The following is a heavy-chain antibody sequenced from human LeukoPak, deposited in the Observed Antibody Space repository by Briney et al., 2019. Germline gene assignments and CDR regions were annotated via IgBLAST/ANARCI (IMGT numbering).Heavy chain of an antibody. D-gene: IGHD3-16*01. Sequence: GALRLSCSASGFVFSIYTMYWVRQAPGKGPEYVSTISGSGNGGSIYYADSVKGRFTISRDDSKSILYLQMNGLGSEDTAVYYCVKDFGRVRGTPDSWGQGTLVTVSS. J-gene: IGHJ4*02. CDR2: ISGSGNGGSI. CDR1: GFVFSIYT. CDR3: VKDFGRVRGTPDS. V-gene: IGHV3-64D*06.